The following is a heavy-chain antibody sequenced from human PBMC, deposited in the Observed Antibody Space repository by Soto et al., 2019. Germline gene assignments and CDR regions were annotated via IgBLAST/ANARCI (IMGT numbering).Heavy chain of an antibody. V-gene: IGHV6-1*01. J-gene: IGHJ4*02. CDR1: GDSVSSNSAA. CDR2: TYYRSKWYN. CDR3: ARDQAYSAVIVITLDY. Sequence: SQTLSLTCAISGDSVSSNSAAWNWIRQSPSRGLEWLGRTYYRSKWYNDYAVSVKSRITINPDTSKNQFSLQLNSVTPEDTAVYYCARDQAYSAVIVITLDYWGQRTLVTVSS. D-gene: IGHD3-16*02.